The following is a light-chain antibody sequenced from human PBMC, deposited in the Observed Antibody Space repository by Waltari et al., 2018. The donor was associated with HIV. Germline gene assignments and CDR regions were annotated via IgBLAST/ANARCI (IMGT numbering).Light chain of an antibody. V-gene: IGKV3-15*01. CDR3: QQYNNWPPV. CDR1: QTVSSN. Sequence: EIVMTQSPATLSVSPGERATLSCRASQTVSSNLAWYQQKPGQAPRLLIYGASTRATGVPARFSGSESGTEFTLTISSLQSEDFAVYYCQQYNNWPPVFGQGTKLEIK. J-gene: IGKJ2*01. CDR2: GAS.